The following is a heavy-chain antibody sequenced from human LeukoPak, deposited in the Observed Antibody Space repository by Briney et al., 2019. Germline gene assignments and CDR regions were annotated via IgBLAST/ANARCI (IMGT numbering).Heavy chain of an antibody. J-gene: IGHJ4*02. CDR2: IRSKAYGGTT. V-gene: IGHV3-49*03. D-gene: IGHD6-19*01. Sequence: PGRSLRLSCTASGFTFGCCAMSWFRQAPGKGLEWVGFIRSKAYGGTTEYAASVKGRFTISRDDSKSIAYLQMNSLKTEDTAVYYCTRISSSRWSSVEYWGQGTLVTVSS. CDR1: GFTFGCCA. CDR3: TRISSSRWSSVEY.